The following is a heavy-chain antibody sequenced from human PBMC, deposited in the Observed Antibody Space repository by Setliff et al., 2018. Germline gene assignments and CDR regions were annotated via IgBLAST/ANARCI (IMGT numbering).Heavy chain of an antibody. CDR3: TYASYEHAFDF. CDR1: GFTFNNYF. CDR2: ISNSGGEI. J-gene: IGHJ3*01. D-gene: IGHD3-3*01. V-gene: IGHV3-23*01. Sequence: GGSLRLSCAASGFTFNNYFMIWVRQAPGKGLEWVSSISNSGGEIHYADSVKGRFTISRDYSKRTMFLEMTGLTSDDTAVYYCTYASYEHAFDFWGRGTLVTVSS.